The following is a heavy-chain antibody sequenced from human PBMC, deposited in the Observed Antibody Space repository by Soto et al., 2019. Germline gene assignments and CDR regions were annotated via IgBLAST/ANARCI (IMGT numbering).Heavy chain of an antibody. CDR3: ARYCSGGSCYYYYGMDV. CDR2: IWYDGSNK. CDR1: GFTFSSYG. J-gene: IGHJ6*02. Sequence: GGSLRLSCAASGFTFSSYGMHWVRQAPGKGLEWVAVIWYDGSNKYYADSVKGRFTISRDNSKNTLYLQMNSLRAEDTAVYYCARYCSGGSCYYYYGMDVWGQGTTVTVSS. V-gene: IGHV3-33*01. D-gene: IGHD2-15*01.